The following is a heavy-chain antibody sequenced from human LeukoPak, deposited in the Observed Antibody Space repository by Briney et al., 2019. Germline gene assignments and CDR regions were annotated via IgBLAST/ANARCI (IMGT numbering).Heavy chain of an antibody. CDR3: ARGDKAVAFDWFDP. CDR2: ISSSSSTI. Sequence: GGSLRLSCAASGFTFSSYSTNWVRQAPGKGLEWVSYISSSSSTIYYADSVKGRFTISRDNSKNTLDLQMNSLRTDDTAVYYCARGDKAVAFDWFDPWGQGTLVSVSS. V-gene: IGHV3-48*01. D-gene: IGHD6-19*01. CDR1: GFTFSSYS. J-gene: IGHJ5*02.